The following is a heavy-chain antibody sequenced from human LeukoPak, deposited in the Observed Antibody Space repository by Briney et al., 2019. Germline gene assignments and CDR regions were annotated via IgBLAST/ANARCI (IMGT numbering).Heavy chain of an antibody. D-gene: IGHD3-10*01. V-gene: IGHV4-34*01. J-gene: IGHJ4*02. Sequence: SETLSLTCAVYGGSFSGYYWSWIRQPPGKGLEWIGEINHSGSTNYNPSLKSRVTISVDTSKNQFSLKLSSVTAADTAVYYCARGSSTGDLSVDYWGQGTLVTVSS. CDR1: GGSFSGYY. CDR3: ARGSSTGDLSVDY. CDR2: INHSGST.